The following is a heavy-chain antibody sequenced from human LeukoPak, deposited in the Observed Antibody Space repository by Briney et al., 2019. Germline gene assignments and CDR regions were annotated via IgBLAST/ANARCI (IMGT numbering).Heavy chain of an antibody. Sequence: PGRSLRLSCAASGFTFRIYNMHWVRQAPGKGLDWVAVVSFHGTDKFYADSVKGRFTISRDNSKNTLYLQMNSLIPEDTAVYYCARAVPSRQAIDYWGQGTLVTVSS. D-gene: IGHD4-17*01. CDR1: GFTFRIYN. J-gene: IGHJ4*02. CDR3: ARAVPSRQAIDY. V-gene: IGHV3-30*04. CDR2: VSFHGTDK.